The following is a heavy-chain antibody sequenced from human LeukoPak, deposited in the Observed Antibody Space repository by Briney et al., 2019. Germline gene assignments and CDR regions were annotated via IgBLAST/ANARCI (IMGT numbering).Heavy chain of an antibody. D-gene: IGHD3-22*01. J-gene: IGHJ4*02. V-gene: IGHV3-30*18. CDR3: AKKGSADYYDSSGYYWEGDYFDY. CDR2: ISYDGSNK. CDR1: GFTFSSYG. Sequence: GGSLRLSCAASGFTFSSYGMHWVRQAPGKGLEWVAVISYDGSNKYYADSVKGRFTISRDNSKNTLYLQMNSLRAEDTAVYYCAKKGSADYYDSSGYYWEGDYFDYWGQGTLVTVSS.